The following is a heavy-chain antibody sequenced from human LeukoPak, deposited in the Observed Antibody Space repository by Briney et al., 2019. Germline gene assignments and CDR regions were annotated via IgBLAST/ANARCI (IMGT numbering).Heavy chain of an antibody. D-gene: IGHD3-22*01. J-gene: IGHJ4*02. Sequence: ASVKVSCKASGFVFTSYGFTWVRQAPGQGLEWMGWISANDGKTHYSEKHQGRVTMSTDTVTSTAYMELSSLRSEDTAVYYCARVVYDSSGYYSVFDYWGQGTLVTVSS. CDR3: ARVVYDSSGYYSVFDY. CDR1: GFVFTSYG. CDR2: ISANDGKT. V-gene: IGHV1-18*01.